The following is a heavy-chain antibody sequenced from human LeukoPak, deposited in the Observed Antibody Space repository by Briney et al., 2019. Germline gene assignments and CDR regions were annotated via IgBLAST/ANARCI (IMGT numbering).Heavy chain of an antibody. CDR2: ISAYNGNT. V-gene: IGHV1-18*01. Sequence: GASVKVSCKASGYTFTSYGISWVRQAPGQGLEWMGWISAYNGNTNYAQKLQGRVTMTTDTSTSTAYMDLRSLKSDDTAVYYCARDGVENSDFWSGYSWFDPWGQGTLVTVSS. CDR1: GYTFTSYG. CDR3: ARDGVENSDFWSGYSWFDP. D-gene: IGHD3-3*01. J-gene: IGHJ5*02.